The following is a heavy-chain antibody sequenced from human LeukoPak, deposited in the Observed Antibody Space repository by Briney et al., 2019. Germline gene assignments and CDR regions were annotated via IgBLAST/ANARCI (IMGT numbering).Heavy chain of an antibody. Sequence: PGGSLRLSCAASGFTFSGYEMNWVRQAPGRGLEWVSYISSGGSTIYYADSVRGRFTISRDNAKNSLYLQMNSLRDEDTAVYYCAREYLGAFDIWGQGTMVTVSS. V-gene: IGHV3-48*03. CDR1: GFTFSGYE. CDR2: ISSGGSTI. D-gene: IGHD3-16*01. J-gene: IGHJ3*02. CDR3: AREYLGAFDI.